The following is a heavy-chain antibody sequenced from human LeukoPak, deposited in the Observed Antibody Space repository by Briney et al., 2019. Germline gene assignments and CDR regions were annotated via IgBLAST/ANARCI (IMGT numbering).Heavy chain of an antibody. V-gene: IGHV1-46*01. CDR2: INPSGGST. CDR3: ARVMPMTTVTTNAFDI. D-gene: IGHD4-11*01. CDR1: GYTFTSYY. J-gene: IGHJ3*02. Sequence: ASVKVSCKASGYTFTSYYMHWVRQAPGQGLEWMGIINPSGGSTSYAQKFQGRVTMTRDTSTSTVYMELSSLRSEDTAVYYCARVMPMTTVTTNAFDIWGQGTMVTVSS.